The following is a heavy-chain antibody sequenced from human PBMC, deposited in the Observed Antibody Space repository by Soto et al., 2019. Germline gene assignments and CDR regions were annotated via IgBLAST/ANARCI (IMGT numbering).Heavy chain of an antibody. V-gene: IGHV3-23*01. CDR3: VREGRGSFDF. Sequence: GGSLRLSCAASGFIFTNYAMNWVRQAPGKGLEWVSVIGGRGNSAYYADSVQGRSTISRDNSKNTLSLQMSSLTADDTAIYYCVREGRGSFDFWGRGTMVTVSS. J-gene: IGHJ3*01. D-gene: IGHD5-12*01. CDR2: IGGRGNSA. CDR1: GFIFTNYA.